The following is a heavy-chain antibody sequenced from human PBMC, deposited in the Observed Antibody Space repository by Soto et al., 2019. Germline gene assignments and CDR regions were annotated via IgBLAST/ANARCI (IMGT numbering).Heavy chain of an antibody. D-gene: IGHD1-26*01. CDR1: GFTFSNYD. V-gene: IGHV3-13*01. Sequence: GGSLRLSCAASGFTFSNYDFHWVRQATGKGLEWVSAIGTARDTYYSASVKGRFTISRESAKNSLYLQMDSLGAEDTAVYYCAREKTPRSSQWEPLQYWGQGTLVTVSS. CDR3: AREKTPRSSQWEPLQY. J-gene: IGHJ4*02. CDR2: IGTARDT.